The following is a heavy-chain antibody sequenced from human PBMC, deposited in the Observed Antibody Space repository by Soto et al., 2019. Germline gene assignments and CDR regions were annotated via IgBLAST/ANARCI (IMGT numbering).Heavy chain of an antibody. CDR1: GDSVSSPYY. Sequence: QVQLQESGPGLVKPSGTLSLTCAVSGDSVSSPYYWCWVRQSPGKGLEWIGAVCHTGTTSYSPSLRSRGTISMEKSINQFSLDLSSVTAADTAVYYCARSAGWYAIHAWGPGTLVIVSS. J-gene: IGHJ5*02. V-gene: IGHV4-4*02. D-gene: IGHD6-19*01. CDR2: VCHTGTT. CDR3: ARSAGWYAIHA.